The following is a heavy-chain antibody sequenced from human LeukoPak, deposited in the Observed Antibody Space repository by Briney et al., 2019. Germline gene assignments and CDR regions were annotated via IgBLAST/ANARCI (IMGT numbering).Heavy chain of an antibody. D-gene: IGHD6-13*01. J-gene: IGHJ4*02. CDR3: ARVWSLAAASSD. V-gene: IGHV1-8*02. Sequence: ASVKVSCKASGGTFSSYAISWVRQAPGQGLEWMGWMNPNSGNTGYAQKFQGRVTMTRNTSISTAYMELSSLRSEDTAVYYCARVWSLAAASSDWGQGTLVTVSS. CDR1: GGTFSSYA. CDR2: MNPNSGNT.